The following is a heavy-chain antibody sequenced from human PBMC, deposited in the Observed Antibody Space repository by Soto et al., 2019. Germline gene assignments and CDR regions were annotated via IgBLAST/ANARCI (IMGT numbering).Heavy chain of an antibody. CDR2: IIPIFGTA. CDR1: GGTFSSYA. J-gene: IGHJ4*02. D-gene: IGHD2-15*01. Sequence: ASVKVSCKASGGTFSSYAISWVRQAPGQGLEWMGGIIPIFGTANYAQKFQGRVTITADESTSTAYMELSSLRSEDTAVYYCARLGYCSGGSCPHLFDYWGQGTLVTVSS. CDR3: ARLGYCSGGSCPHLFDY. V-gene: IGHV1-69*13.